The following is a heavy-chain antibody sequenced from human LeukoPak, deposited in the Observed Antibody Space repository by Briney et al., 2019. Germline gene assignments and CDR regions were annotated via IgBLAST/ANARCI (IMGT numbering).Heavy chain of an antibody. CDR3: ARDPPEDYGMDV. CDR2: IYYSGST. Sequence: SETLSLTCTVSGGSISSSSYYWGWIRQHPGKGLEWIGYIYYSGSTYYNPSLKSRVTISVDTSKNQFSLKLSSVTAADTAVYYCARDPPEDYGMDVWGQGTTVTVSS. J-gene: IGHJ6*02. V-gene: IGHV4-31*03. CDR1: GGSISSSSYY.